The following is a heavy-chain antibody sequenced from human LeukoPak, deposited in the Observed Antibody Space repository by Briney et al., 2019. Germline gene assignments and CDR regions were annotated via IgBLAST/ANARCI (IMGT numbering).Heavy chain of an antibody. V-gene: IGHV1-18*01. D-gene: IGHD3-22*01. CDR2: ISTYNGDT. J-gene: IGHJ5*02. CDR3: ARKVPNDSSGYYYRGQFDP. CDR1: GYTFTNYG. Sequence: ASVKVSCKASGYTFTNYGINWVRQAPGQGLEWMGWISTYNGDTNYAQKVQGRVTMTTDTSTSTAYMELSSLRSEDTAVYYCARKVPNDSSGYYYRGQFDPWGQGTLVTVSS.